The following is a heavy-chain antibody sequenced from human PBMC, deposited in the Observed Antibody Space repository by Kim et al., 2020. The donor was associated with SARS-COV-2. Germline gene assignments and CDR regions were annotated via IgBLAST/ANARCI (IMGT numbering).Heavy chain of an antibody. Sequence: SETLSLTCTASGGSIRSPFYYWAWIRQPPGKGLQLIGTVYYNGDTFYNLSLKSRVTISIDTSKDQFSLDLSSVTAADTALYFCARRTIREDFFDPWGQGT. D-gene: IGHD1-1*01. CDR2: VYYNGDT. V-gene: IGHV4-39*01. J-gene: IGHJ5*02. CDR3: ARRTIREDFFDP. CDR1: GGSIRSPFYY.